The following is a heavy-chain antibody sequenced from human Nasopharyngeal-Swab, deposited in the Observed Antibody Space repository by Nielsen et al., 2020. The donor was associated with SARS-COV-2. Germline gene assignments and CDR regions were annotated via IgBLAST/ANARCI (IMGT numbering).Heavy chain of an antibody. Sequence: ASVKVSCKTSGYTFTDYYMHWVRQAPGQGLEWMGWMNPHNGGTNYEQKFQGRVTMTRDTSISTGYMELRRLRPDDTGVYYCARFSLTIFGVVVGSMDVWGQGTTVTVSS. CDR2: MNPHNGGT. V-gene: IGHV1-2*02. CDR1: GYTFTDYY. CDR3: ARFSLTIFGVVVGSMDV. D-gene: IGHD3-3*01. J-gene: IGHJ6*02.